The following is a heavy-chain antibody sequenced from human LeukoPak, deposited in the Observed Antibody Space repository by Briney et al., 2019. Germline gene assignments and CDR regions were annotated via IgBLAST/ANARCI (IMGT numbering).Heavy chain of an antibody. D-gene: IGHD2-21*02. V-gene: IGHV3-7*01. CDR3: ANLRLLGFDS. Sequence: GGSLRLSCAASGFTFSNYWMSWVRQAPGKGLEWVANIKEDGSEKDYVDSVKGRFTTSRDNAKYSLYLQMNSLRAEDTAVYYCANLRLLGFDSWGQGTLVTVSS. CDR2: IKEDGSEK. J-gene: IGHJ4*02. CDR1: GFTFSNYW.